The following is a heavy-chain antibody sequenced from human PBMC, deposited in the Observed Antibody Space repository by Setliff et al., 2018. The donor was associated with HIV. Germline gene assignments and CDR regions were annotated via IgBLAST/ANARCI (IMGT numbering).Heavy chain of an antibody. CDR3: ARPLLQQLVLGINWFDP. Sequence: ETLSLSCAASGFTFSSYWIHWVRQAPGKGLVWVSRISADGSDTSYADSVKGRFTISRDNSKNTLYLQMNSLRAEDTAVYYCARPLLQQLVLGINWFDPWGQGTLVTVSS. CDR1: GFTFSSYW. J-gene: IGHJ5*02. D-gene: IGHD6-13*01. CDR2: ISADGSDT. V-gene: IGHV3-74*01.